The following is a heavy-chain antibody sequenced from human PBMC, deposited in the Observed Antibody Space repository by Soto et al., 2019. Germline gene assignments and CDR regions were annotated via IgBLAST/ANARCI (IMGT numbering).Heavy chain of an antibody. CDR2: IYHSGST. Sequence: PSETLCLTCAFSVGSISISNWWIWFRQPSVKGLEWIVEIYHSGSTNYNPSLKSRVTISVDKSKNQFSLKLSSVTAADTAVYYCASFRRQWPVKDAFDIWGQGTMVTVSS. V-gene: IGHV4-4*02. CDR3: ASFRRQWPVKDAFDI. J-gene: IGHJ3*02. CDR1: VGSISISNW. D-gene: IGHD6-19*01.